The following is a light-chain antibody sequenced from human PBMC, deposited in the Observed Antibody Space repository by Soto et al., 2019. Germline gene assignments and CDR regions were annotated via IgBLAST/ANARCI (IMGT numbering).Light chain of an antibody. J-gene: IGKJ4*01. Sequence: LSASTGDRVTITCRASQGISSYLAWYQQKPGKAPKLLIYAASTLQSGVPSRFSGSGSGTDFTLTISCLQSEDFATYYCQQYYSYPLTFGGGTKVDIK. V-gene: IGKV1-8*01. CDR2: AAS. CDR3: QQYYSYPLT. CDR1: QGISSY.